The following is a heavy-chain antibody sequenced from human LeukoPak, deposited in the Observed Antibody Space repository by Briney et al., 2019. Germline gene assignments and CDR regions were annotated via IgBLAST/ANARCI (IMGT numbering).Heavy chain of an antibody. V-gene: IGHV4-34*01. D-gene: IGHD4-17*01. CDR1: GGSFSGYY. Sequence: SETLSLTCAVYGGSFSGYYWSWIRQPPGKGLEWIGEINHSGCTNYNPSLKSRVTISVDTSKNQFSLKLSSVTAADTAVYYCARGLTVTTDPLDYWGQGTLVTVSS. J-gene: IGHJ4*02. CDR3: ARGLTVTTDPLDY. CDR2: INHSGCT.